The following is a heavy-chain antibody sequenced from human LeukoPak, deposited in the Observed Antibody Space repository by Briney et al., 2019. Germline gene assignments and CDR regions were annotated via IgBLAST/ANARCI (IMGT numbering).Heavy chain of an antibody. CDR3: ARVWPYCGGDCTEGFDY. CDR1: GFTFSSYS. D-gene: IGHD2-21*02. Sequence: GGSLRLSCAASGFTFSSYSMNWVRQAPGKGLEWVSSISSSSSYIYYADSVKGRFTISRDNAKNSLYLQMNSLRAEDTAVYYCARVWPYCGGDCTEGFDYWGQGTLVTISS. J-gene: IGHJ4*02. V-gene: IGHV3-21*01. CDR2: ISSSSSYI.